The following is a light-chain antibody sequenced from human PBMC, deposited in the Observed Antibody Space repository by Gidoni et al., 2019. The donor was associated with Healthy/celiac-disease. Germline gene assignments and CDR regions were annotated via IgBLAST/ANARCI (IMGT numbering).Light chain of an antibody. CDR2: GAS. J-gene: IGKJ4*01. CDR1: QSVSSN. CDR3: QQYNNWPLT. V-gene: IGKV3-15*01. Sequence: EIVMTQSPATLSVSPGERATLSCRASQSVSSNLAWYQQKPGQAPRLLIYGASTRATGIPARFSSSASRTEFTLTISSLQSEDFAVYYCQQYNNWPLTFXGXTKVXIK.